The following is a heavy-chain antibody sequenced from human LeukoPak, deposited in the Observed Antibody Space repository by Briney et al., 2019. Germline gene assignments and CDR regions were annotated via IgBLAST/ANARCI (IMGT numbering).Heavy chain of an antibody. Sequence: GGSLRLSCAASGFTFSSYGMHWVRQAPGKGLEWVAFIRYDGSNKYYADSVKGRFTISRDNSKNTLYLQMNSLRAEDTAVYYCARDRDGPHYFDYWGQGTLVTVSS. J-gene: IGHJ4*02. CDR3: ARDRDGPHYFDY. CDR2: IRYDGSNK. V-gene: IGHV3-30*02. CDR1: GFTFSSYG. D-gene: IGHD5-24*01.